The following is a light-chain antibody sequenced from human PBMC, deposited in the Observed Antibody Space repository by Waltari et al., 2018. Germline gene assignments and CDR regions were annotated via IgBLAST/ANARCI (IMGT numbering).Light chain of an antibody. Sequence: SSELTQDPAVSVALGQTVRITCQGDSLRSYYASWYQQKPGQAPVLVIYGKNNRPSGIPDRLSGSSSGNTASLTITGAQAEDEADYYCSSRDSSGNHVVFGGGTKLTVL. CDR3: SSRDSSGNHVV. V-gene: IGLV3-19*01. CDR2: GKN. J-gene: IGLJ2*01. CDR1: SLRSYY.